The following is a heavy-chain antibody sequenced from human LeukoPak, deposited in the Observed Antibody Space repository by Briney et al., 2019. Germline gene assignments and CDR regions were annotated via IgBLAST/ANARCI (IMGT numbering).Heavy chain of an antibody. V-gene: IGHV4-59*01. CDR3: ARGRVSSSTWYSTYYYYFYMDV. J-gene: IGHJ6*03. CDR2: IYHIGIT. D-gene: IGHD6-13*01. Sequence: SETLSLTCTVSDDSITIYYWTWVRETPGERLEWVGYIYHIGITNYNTSLNSRVTISRDTSKNHFSLELSSATAADTAVYFCARGRVSSSTWYSTYYYYFYMDVWGKGTTVTVSS. CDR1: DDSITIYY.